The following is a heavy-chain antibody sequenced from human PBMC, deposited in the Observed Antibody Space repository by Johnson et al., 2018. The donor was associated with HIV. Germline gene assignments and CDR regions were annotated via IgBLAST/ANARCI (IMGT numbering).Heavy chain of an antibody. V-gene: IGHV3-30-3*01. CDR3: ARGSPYYNFWSGYVDAFDI. Sequence: QVQLVESGGDLIQPGGSLRLSCAASGFTVSSNYMSWVRQAPGKGLEWVAVISYDGSNKYYADSVKGRFTISRDNSKNTWYLQMKSLRAEDTAVCYCARGSPYYNFWSGYVDAFDIWGQGTMVTVSS. CDR2: ISYDGSNK. D-gene: IGHD3-3*01. CDR1: GFTVSSNY. J-gene: IGHJ3*02.